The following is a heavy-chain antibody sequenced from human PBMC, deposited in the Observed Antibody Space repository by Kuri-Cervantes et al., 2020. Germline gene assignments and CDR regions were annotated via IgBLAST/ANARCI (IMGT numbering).Heavy chain of an antibody. J-gene: IGHJ4*02. CDR1: GLSFSSSE. V-gene: IGHV1-8*01. CDR3: ARGPLGYSYVDY. D-gene: IGHD5-18*01. CDR2: MNPNSGNT. Sequence: GESLKISCAASGLSFSSSEFNWVRQATGQGLEWLGWMNPNSGNTGYAQKFQGRVTMTRNTSISTAYMELSSLRSEDTAVYYCARGPLGYSYVDYWGQGTLDTVSS.